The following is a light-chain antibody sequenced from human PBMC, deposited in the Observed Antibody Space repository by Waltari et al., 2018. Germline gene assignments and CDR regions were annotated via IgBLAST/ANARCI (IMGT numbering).Light chain of an antibody. CDR1: SSDVDY. CDR2: DVN. CDR3: TSYADIIPVV. Sequence: QSALTQPASVSGSPGQSLTISCTGSSSDVDYVSWYQQFPGKAPKVLIYDVNRRPSGVSNRFSGSRYCSTASLTISGLQPQDEADYYCTSYADIIPVVFGGGTKLTVL. J-gene: IGLJ2*01. V-gene: IGLV2-14*03.